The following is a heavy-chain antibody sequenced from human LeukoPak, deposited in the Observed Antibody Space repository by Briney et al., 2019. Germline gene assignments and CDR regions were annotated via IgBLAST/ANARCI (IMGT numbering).Heavy chain of an antibody. CDR1: GFNFSSYW. D-gene: IGHD3-10*01. Sequence: GGSLRLSCAASGFNFSSYWMHWVRQAPGKGLVWVSRINSDGTTTSYADSVKGRFTISRDNAKNTLYLQMNSLRAEDTAVYYCARDSPNSGFDPWGQGTLVTVSS. CDR3: ARDSPNSGFDP. J-gene: IGHJ5*02. V-gene: IGHV3-74*01. CDR2: INSDGTTT.